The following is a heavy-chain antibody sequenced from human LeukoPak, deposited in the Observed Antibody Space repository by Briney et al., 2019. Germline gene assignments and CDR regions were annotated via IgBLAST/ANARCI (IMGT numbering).Heavy chain of an antibody. J-gene: IGHJ4*02. CDR2: ISAYNGNT. D-gene: IGHD5-24*01. CDR1: GYTFTSYG. CDR3: ARVRGYNLEGAFDY. Sequence: ASVKVSCKASGYTFTSYGISWVRQAPGQGLEWMGWISAYNGNTNYAQKLQGRVTMTTDTSTSTAYMELRSLRSDDTAVYYCARVRGYNLEGAFDYWGQGTLVTVSS. V-gene: IGHV1-18*01.